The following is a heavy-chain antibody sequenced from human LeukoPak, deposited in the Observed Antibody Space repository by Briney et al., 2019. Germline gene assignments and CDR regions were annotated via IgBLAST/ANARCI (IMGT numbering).Heavy chain of an antibody. J-gene: IGHJ3*02. V-gene: IGHV4-59*01. D-gene: IGHD2/OR15-2a*01. Sequence: SETLSLTCTVSVGSISSYYWSWIRQPPGKGLEWIGYIYYSGSTNYNPSLKSRVTISVDTSKNQFSLKLSSVNAADMAVYYYARFFLGLTDAFDIWGQGTMVTVSS. CDR3: ARFFLGLTDAFDI. CDR1: VGSISSYY. CDR2: IYYSGST.